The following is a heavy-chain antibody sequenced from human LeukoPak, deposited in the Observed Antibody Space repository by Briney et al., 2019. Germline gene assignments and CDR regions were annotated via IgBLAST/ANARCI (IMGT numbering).Heavy chain of an antibody. J-gene: IGHJ4*02. CDR1: GFTFSSYG. CDR2: IWYDGSHK. D-gene: IGHD2/OR15-2a*01. Sequence: PGTSLRLSCAASGFTFSSYGLHWVRQAPGKGLEWVAVIWYDGSHKFYADSVKGRFTISRDNSKNTLSLQMNSLRAEDTAVYYCARDQALYFSYGDYWGQGTLVTVSS. CDR3: ARDQALYFSYGDY. V-gene: IGHV3-33*01.